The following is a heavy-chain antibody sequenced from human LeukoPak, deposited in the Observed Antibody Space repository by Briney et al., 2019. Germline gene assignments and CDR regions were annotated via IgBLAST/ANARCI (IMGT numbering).Heavy chain of an antibody. J-gene: IGHJ4*02. CDR1: GGSFSGYY. CDR2: INHSGST. Sequence: SETLSLTCAVYGGSFSGYYWSWIRQPPGKGLEWIGEINHSGSTNYNPSLKSRVTISVDTSKNQFSLKLSSVTAADTAVYYCARGSILWLKGYFDYWGQGTLVTVS. CDR3: ARGSILWLKGYFDY. D-gene: IGHD2-21*01. V-gene: IGHV4-34*01.